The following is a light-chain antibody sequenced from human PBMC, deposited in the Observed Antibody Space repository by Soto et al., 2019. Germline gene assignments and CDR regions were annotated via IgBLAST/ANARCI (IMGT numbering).Light chain of an antibody. CDR3: YSYAGRSTSV. CDR2: EDD. V-gene: IGLV2-23*01. J-gene: IGLJ2*01. CDR1: SSDDGSYNL. Sequence: QSALTQPASVSGSPGQSITISCTGTSSDDGSYNLDSWYQQYPGKAPKLMIYEDDERPSGVSNRFSGSKSGNTASLTISGLQAEDEADYYCYSYAGRSTSVFGGGTKVTVL.